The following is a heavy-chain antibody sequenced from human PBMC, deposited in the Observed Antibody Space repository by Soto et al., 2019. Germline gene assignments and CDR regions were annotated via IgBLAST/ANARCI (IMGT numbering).Heavy chain of an antibody. J-gene: IGHJ6*02. Sequence: EVQLLESGGGPVQPGGSLRLSCVVSGLTFNTYVINWVRQAPGKGLEWVSGISGSGGRTFYSDSVKGRFIVSRDDSRSTAYLQMNSQRVEDTAIYFCAHLLATRQFDGQALDVWGQGTTVTVSS. CDR3: AHLLATRQFDGQALDV. D-gene: IGHD3-9*01. V-gene: IGHV3-23*01. CDR1: GLTFNTYV. CDR2: ISGSGGRT.